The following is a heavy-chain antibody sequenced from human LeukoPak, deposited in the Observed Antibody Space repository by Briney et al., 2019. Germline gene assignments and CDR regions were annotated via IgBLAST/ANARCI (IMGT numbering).Heavy chain of an antibody. J-gene: IGHJ4*02. CDR3: ARVKYYYDSSGYYEYYFDY. V-gene: IGHV3-23*01. D-gene: IGHD3-22*01. CDR1: GFTFSSYD. Sequence: PGGSLRLFCAASGFTFSSYDMSWVRQAPGKGLEWVSDISGSGGTTYYADSVKGRFTISRDNSKNSLYLQMNSLRAEDTAVYFCARVKYYYDSSGYYEYYFDYWGQGTLVTVSS. CDR2: ISGSGGTT.